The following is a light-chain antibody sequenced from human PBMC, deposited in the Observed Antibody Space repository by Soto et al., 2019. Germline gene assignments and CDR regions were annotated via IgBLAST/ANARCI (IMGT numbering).Light chain of an antibody. Sequence: EIVMTQSPGTPSVSPGERATLSCRASQSVRSNLAWYQQKPGQAPRLLIYEASTRATGIPARFSGSGSGTEFTLTISSLQSEDFAVYHCQQYNNWPPFTFGPGTKVDIK. CDR3: QQYNNWPPFT. J-gene: IGKJ3*01. V-gene: IGKV3-15*01. CDR2: EAS. CDR1: QSVRSN.